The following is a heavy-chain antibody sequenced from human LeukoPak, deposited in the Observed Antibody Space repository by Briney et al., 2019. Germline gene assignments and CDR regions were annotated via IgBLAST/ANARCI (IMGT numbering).Heavy chain of an antibody. J-gene: IGHJ4*02. D-gene: IGHD3-10*01. CDR3: ARDYGNPDAIDN. Sequence: GGSLRLSCATSGFTFTNYAMHLVRQAAGKGLEWVAVIPYAGSNKYYADSVRGRFTISRDNPKNTLYLHMNSLRDEDMAVYYCARDYGNPDAIDNWGQGTLVTVSS. CDR1: GFTFTNYA. V-gene: IGHV3-30-3*01. CDR2: IPYAGSNK.